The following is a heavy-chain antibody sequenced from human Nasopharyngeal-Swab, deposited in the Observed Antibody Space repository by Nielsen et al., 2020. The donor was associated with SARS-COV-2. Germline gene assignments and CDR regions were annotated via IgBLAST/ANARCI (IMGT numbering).Heavy chain of an antibody. Sequence: SETLSPTCTVSGGSISSGDYYWSWIRQPPGKGLEWIGYIYYSGSTYYNPSLKSRVTISVDTSKNQFSLKLSSVTAADTAVYYCAREAHDYGDYGRFYLDYWGQGTLVTVSS. J-gene: IGHJ4*02. CDR2: IYYSGST. D-gene: IGHD4-17*01. CDR1: GGSISSGDYY. CDR3: AREAHDYGDYGRFYLDY. V-gene: IGHV4-30-4*01.